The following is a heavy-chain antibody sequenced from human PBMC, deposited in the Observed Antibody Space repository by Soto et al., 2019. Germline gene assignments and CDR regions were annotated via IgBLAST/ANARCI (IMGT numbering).Heavy chain of an antibody. V-gene: IGHV1-2*02. CDR3: ARNMDYYYGPGSGNGHGF. CDR2: INPKFGDT. Sequence: QVQLVQSGAEVKEPGDSVRVSCEASGYTFTAYYIHWVRQAPGQGLEWMGWINPKFGDTTYAQDFQGRVSMIWDMSISTVYMELSRLTSDDTAIYYCARNMDYYYGPGSGNGHGFWGQGTTVTVFS. J-gene: IGHJ6*02. CDR1: GYTFTAYY. D-gene: IGHD3-10*01.